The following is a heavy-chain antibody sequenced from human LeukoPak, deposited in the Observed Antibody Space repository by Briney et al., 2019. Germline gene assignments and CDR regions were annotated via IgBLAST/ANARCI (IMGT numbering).Heavy chain of an antibody. CDR2: IYHSGST. CDR3: ARGRRGRAEYFQH. D-gene: IGHD3-16*01. Sequence: SQTLSLTCAVSGGSISSGGYSWSSIRQPPGKGLEWIGYIYHSGSTYYNPSLKSRVTISVDRSKNQFSLKLSSVTAADTAVYYCARGRRGRAEYFQHWGQGTLVTVSS. V-gene: IGHV4-30-2*01. J-gene: IGHJ1*01. CDR1: GGSISSGGYS.